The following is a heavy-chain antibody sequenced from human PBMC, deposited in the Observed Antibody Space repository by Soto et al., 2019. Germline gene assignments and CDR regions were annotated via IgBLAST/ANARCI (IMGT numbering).Heavy chain of an antibody. CDR1: GYSSTSYW. J-gene: IGHJ6*02. CDR3: ASRGIAAAGTPGYYYGMDV. V-gene: IGHV5-10-1*01. Sequence: KISCKGSGYSSTSYWISWVRQMPGKGLEWMGRIDPSDSYTNYSPSFQGHVTISADKSISTAYLQWSSLKASDTAMYYCASRGIAAAGTPGYYYGMDVWGQGTTVTVSS. D-gene: IGHD6-13*01. CDR2: IDPSDSYT.